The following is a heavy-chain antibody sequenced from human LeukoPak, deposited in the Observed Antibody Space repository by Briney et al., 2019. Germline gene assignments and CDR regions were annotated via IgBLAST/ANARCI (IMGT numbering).Heavy chain of an antibody. Sequence: SETLSLTCTVSGGSISSYYWSWIRQPPPKGLEWIGYIYYSGSTNYNPSLKSRVTISVDTSKNQFSLKLSSVTAADTAVYYCAREAPRADILTGYYLYYYYYMDVWGKGTTVTVSS. CDR1: GGSISSYY. V-gene: IGHV4-59*01. CDR3: AREAPRADILTGYYLYYYYYMDV. CDR2: IYYSGST. J-gene: IGHJ6*03. D-gene: IGHD3-9*01.